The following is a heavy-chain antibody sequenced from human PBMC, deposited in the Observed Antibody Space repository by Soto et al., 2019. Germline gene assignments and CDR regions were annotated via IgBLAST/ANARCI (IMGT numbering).Heavy chain of an antibody. J-gene: IGHJ4*02. Sequence: SVPTLVNPTQTLTLTCSLSGFSVSSNGARVGWIRQPPGKALEWLALIYWDDDKKYNPSLKSRLTITKDTSENQVVLTVTDVDPADTATYYCVHGTLGSYGHVYFDYCGQGTMATVSA. D-gene: IGHD5-18*01. CDR2: IYWDDDK. CDR1: GFSVSSNGAR. CDR3: VHGTLGSYGHVYFDY. V-gene: IGHV2-5*02.